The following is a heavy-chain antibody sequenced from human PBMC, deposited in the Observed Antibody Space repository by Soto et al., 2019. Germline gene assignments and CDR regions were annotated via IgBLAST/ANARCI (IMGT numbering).Heavy chain of an antibody. Sequence: QLQLQESGPGLVKPSETLSLTCTVSGGSISSSSYYWGWIRQPPGKGLEWIGSIYYSGSTYYNPSLKSRVTIPVDTSKNQFSLKLSSVTAADTAVYYCASPVAGTSLFVYWGQGTLVTVSS. CDR2: IYYSGST. J-gene: IGHJ4*02. V-gene: IGHV4-39*01. D-gene: IGHD6-19*01. CDR3: ASPVAGTSLFVY. CDR1: GGSISSSSYY.